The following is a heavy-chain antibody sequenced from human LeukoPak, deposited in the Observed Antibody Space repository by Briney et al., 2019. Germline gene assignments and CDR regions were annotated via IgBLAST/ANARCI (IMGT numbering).Heavy chain of an antibody. J-gene: IGHJ4*02. CDR3: AGTRPAYEFGY. CDR1: GYSLTNYW. D-gene: IGHD3-10*01. V-gene: IGHV5-51*01. CDR2: IYPGDSDS. Sequence: GESLKISCKASGYSLTNYWIAWVRQMPGKGLEWMGIIYPGDSDSKYSPSFQGHVSISADKSISTAYLQWSSLKASDTAMYYRAGTRPAYEFGYWGQGTLVTVSS.